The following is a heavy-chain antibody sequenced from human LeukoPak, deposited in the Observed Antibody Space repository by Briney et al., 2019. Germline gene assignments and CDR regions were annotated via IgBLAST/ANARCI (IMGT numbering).Heavy chain of an antibody. CDR2: IIPIFGTA. CDR3: ARSRSGYYYGSGDWFDP. J-gene: IGHJ5*02. V-gene: IGHV1-69*06. D-gene: IGHD3-10*01. Sequence: ASVKVSCKASGGTFSSYAISWVRQAPGQGLEWMGGIIPIFGTANYAQKFQGRVTITADKSTSTAYMELSSLRSEDTAVYYCARSRSGYYYGSGDWFDPWGQGTLVTVSS. CDR1: GGTFSSYA.